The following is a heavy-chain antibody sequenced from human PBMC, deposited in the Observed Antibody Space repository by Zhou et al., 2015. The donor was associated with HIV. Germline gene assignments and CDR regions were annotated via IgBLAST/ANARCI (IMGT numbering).Heavy chain of an antibody. CDR2: IIPIFGTA. V-gene: IGHV1-69*01. CDR1: GGTFSSYA. CDR3: ARVNRAYCSGGSCYPDLGY. D-gene: IGHD2-15*01. J-gene: IGHJ4*02. Sequence: QVQLVQSGAEVKKPGSSVKVSCKASGGTFSSYAISWVRQAPGQGLEWMGGIIPIFGTANYAQKFQGRVTITADESTSTAYMELSSLRSEDTAVYYCARVNRAYCSGGSCYPDLGYWGQGTLGHRLL.